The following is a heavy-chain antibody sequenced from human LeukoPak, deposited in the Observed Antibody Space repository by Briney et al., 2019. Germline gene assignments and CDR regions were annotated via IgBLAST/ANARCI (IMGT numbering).Heavy chain of an antibody. CDR2: IYHSGST. CDR3: ARHRVRGPGAYYYYMDV. CDR1: GGSISSSNW. V-gene: IGHV4-4*02. Sequence: SGTLSLTCAVSGGSISSSNWWSWVRQPPGKGPEWIGEIYHSGSTNYNPSLKSRVTISVDKSKNQFSLKLSSVTAADTAVYYCARHRVRGPGAYYYYMDVWGKGTTVTISS. D-gene: IGHD3-10*01. J-gene: IGHJ6*03.